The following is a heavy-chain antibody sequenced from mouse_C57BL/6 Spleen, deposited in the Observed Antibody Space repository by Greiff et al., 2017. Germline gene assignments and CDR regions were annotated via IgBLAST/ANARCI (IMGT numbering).Heavy chain of an antibody. CDR3: ARDYGSYYAMDY. CDR1: GYTFTSYW. Sequence: QVQLKQPGAELVKPGASVKMSCKASGYTFTSYWITWVKQRPGQGLEWIGDIYPGSGSTNYNEKFKSKATLTVDTSSSTAYMQLSSLTSEDSAVYYCARDYGSYYAMDYWGQGTSVTVAS. V-gene: IGHV1-55*01. J-gene: IGHJ4*01. D-gene: IGHD1-1*01. CDR2: IYPGSGST.